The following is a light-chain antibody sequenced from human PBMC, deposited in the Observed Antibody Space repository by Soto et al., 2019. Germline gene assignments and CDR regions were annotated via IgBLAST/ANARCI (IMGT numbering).Light chain of an antibody. CDR1: SSDVGGYNY. V-gene: IGLV2-11*01. CDR3: CSYAGSYTVV. J-gene: IGLJ2*01. CDR2: DVS. Sequence: QSVLTQPRSVSGSPGQSVTISCTGTSSDVGGYNYVSWYQQHPGKAPKLMIYDVSKRPSGVPDRFSGSKSGNTASLTISGLQAEDEADYCCCSYAGSYTVVFGGGTKLTVL.